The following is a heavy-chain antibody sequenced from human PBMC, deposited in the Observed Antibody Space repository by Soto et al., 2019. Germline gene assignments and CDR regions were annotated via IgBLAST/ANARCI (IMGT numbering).Heavy chain of an antibody. D-gene: IGHD1-1*01. CDR1: GFTFSDYD. CDR2: SSNSGTFS. V-gene: IGHV3-11*06. Sequence: PGGSLRLSCEGSGFTFSDYDISWIREAPGKGLEWISYSSNSGTFSRYADSVKGRFSISRDNTKNLLYLQMNSLRAEDTAVYYCARSGDNYNRLDYWGQGTPVTVSS. CDR3: ARSGDNYNRLDY. J-gene: IGHJ4*02.